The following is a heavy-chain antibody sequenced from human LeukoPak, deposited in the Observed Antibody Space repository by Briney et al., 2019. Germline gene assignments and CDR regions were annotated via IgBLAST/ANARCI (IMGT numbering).Heavy chain of an antibody. CDR2: INHSGST. Sequence: NSSEALSLTCAVYGGSFSGYYWSWIRQPPGKGLEWIGEINHSGSTNYNPSLKSRVTISVDTSKNQFSLNLSSVTAADTAVYYCARAGSGYSFDYWGQGTLVTVSS. CDR3: ARAGSGYSFDY. J-gene: IGHJ4*02. D-gene: IGHD3-22*01. CDR1: GGSFSGYY. V-gene: IGHV4-34*01.